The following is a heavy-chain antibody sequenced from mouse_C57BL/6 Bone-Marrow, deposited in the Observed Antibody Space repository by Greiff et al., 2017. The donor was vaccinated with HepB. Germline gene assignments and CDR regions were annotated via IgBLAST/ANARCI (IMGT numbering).Heavy chain of an antibody. D-gene: IGHD1-1*01. CDR1: GYAFSSSW. V-gene: IGHV1-82*01. J-gene: IGHJ1*03. CDR3: ARRNYLRYFDV. Sequence: VQLQQSGPELLKPGASVKISCKASGYAFSSSWMNWVKQRPGKGLEWIGRIYPGDGDTNYNGKFKGKATLTADKSSSTAYMQLSSLTSEDSAVYFCARRNYLRYFDVWGTGTTVTVSS. CDR2: IYPGDGDT.